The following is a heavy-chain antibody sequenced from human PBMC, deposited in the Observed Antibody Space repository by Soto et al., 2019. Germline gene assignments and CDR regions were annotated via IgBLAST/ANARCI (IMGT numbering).Heavy chain of an antibody. CDR1: GFSFSTFG. V-gene: IGHV3-30*18. CDR2: MLYDGTNI. CDR3: AKDDGTGS. Sequence: QVQLVESGGGVVQPGRSLGLSCAASGFSFSTFGMHWIRQAPGKGLEWLAGMLYDGTNIHYADSVKGRFTISRDSSKNTGYLEMNNLRAEDTAVHFCAKDDGTGSWGQGTLVTVSS. D-gene: IGHD1-1*01. J-gene: IGHJ5*02.